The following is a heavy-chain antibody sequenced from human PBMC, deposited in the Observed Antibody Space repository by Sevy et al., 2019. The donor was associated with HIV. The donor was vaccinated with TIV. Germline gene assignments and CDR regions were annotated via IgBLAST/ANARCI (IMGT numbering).Heavy chain of an antibody. CDR2: ISWISGSI. Sequence: GGSLRLSCAASGFTFDDYAMHWVRQAPGKGLEWVSGISWISGSIGYADSVKGRFTISRDNAKNSLYLQMNSLRAEDTALYYCAKEHYYDSSGHYYYYGMDVWGQGTTVTVSS. J-gene: IGHJ6*02. CDR3: AKEHYYDSSGHYYYYGMDV. D-gene: IGHD3-22*01. V-gene: IGHV3-9*01. CDR1: GFTFDDYA.